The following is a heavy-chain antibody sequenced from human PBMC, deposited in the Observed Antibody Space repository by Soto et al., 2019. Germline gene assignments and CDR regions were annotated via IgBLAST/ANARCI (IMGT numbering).Heavy chain of an antibody. CDR1: GFTFSSYA. V-gene: IGHV3-23*01. Sequence: PGGSLRLSCAASGFTFSSYAMSWVRQAPGKGLEWVSAISGGGGSTYYADSVKGRVTISRDSSKNTLYLQMNSLRAEDTAVYYCAKVSLGATTITDYYYYGLDVWGQGTTVTVSS. CDR3: AKVSLGATTITDYYYYGLDV. J-gene: IGHJ6*02. D-gene: IGHD1-26*01. CDR2: ISGGGGST.